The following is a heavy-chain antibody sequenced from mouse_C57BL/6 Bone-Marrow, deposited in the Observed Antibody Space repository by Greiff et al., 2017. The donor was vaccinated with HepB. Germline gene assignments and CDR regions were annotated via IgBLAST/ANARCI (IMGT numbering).Heavy chain of an antibody. J-gene: IGHJ1*03. V-gene: IGHV1-50*01. CDR2: IDPSDSYT. Sequence: VQLQQPGAELVKPGASVKLSCKASGYTFTSYWMQWVKQRPGQGLEWIGEIDPSDSYTNYNQKFKGKATLTVDTSSSTAYMQLSSLTSEDSAVYYCAGGKDWYFDVWGTGTTVTVSS. D-gene: IGHD2-1*01. CDR1: GYTFTSYW. CDR3: AGGKDWYFDV.